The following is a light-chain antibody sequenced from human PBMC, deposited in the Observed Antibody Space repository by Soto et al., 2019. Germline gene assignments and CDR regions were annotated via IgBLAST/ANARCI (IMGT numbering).Light chain of an antibody. CDR1: QSVSSY. CDR3: QQRSNWPPT. J-gene: IGKJ4*01. V-gene: IGKV3-11*01. Sequence: EIVLTQSPATLSVSPGDRATLSCRASQSVSSYLAWYQQKPGQAPRLLIYDASNRATGIPARFSGSGSGTDFTLTISSLEPEDFAVYYCQQRSNWPPTFSGGTKVEIK. CDR2: DAS.